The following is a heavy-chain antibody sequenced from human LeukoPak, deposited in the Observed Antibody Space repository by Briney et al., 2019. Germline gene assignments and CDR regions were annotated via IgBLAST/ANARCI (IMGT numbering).Heavy chain of an antibody. CDR1: GSTFSSYS. D-gene: IGHD3-22*01. V-gene: IGHV3-7*01. CDR3: ARVRYYYDSSGYYNYFDY. CDR2: IKQDGSEK. J-gene: IGHJ4*02. Sequence: GGSLRLSCAASGSTFSSYSMNWVRQAPGKGLEWVANIKQDGSEKYYVDSVKGRFTISRDNAKNSLYLQMNSLRAEDTAVYYCARVRYYYDSSGYYNYFDYWGQGTLVTVSS.